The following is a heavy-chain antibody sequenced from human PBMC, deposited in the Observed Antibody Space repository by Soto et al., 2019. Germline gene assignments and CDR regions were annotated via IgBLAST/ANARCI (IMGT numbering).Heavy chain of an antibody. CDR3: ARAGCTNGVCYFGWFDP. J-gene: IGHJ5*02. CDR2: IIPILGIA. Sequence: GASVKVSCKASGGTFSSYTISWVRQAPGQGLEWMGRIIPILGIANYAQKFQGRVTITADKSTSTAYMELSSLRSEDTAVYYCARAGCTNGVCYFGWFDPWGQGTLVTVSS. V-gene: IGHV1-69*02. CDR1: GGTFSSYT. D-gene: IGHD2-8*01.